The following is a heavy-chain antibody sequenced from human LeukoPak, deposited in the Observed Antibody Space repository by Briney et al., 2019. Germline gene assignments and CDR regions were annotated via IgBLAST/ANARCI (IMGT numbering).Heavy chain of an antibody. Sequence: SETLSLTCTVSGGSISSSSYYWGWIRQPPGKGLEWIGSIYYSGSTYYNPSLKSRVTISVDTSKNQFSLKLSSVTAADTAVYYCARHPLYYYDSSGYPTYYFDYWGQGTLVTVSS. CDR2: IYYSGST. J-gene: IGHJ4*02. D-gene: IGHD3-22*01. CDR3: ARHPLYYYDSSGYPTYYFDY. CDR1: GGSISSSSYY. V-gene: IGHV4-39*01.